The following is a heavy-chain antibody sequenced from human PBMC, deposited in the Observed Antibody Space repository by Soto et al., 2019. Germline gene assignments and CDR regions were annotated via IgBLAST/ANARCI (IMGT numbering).Heavy chain of an antibody. CDR3: ARVQGAYDSSGQKNWFDP. D-gene: IGHD3-22*01. Sequence: QVQLVQSGAEVKKPGASVKVSCKASGYTFTSYGISWVRQAPGQGLEWMGWISAYNGNTNYAQKLQGRVTMTTDTLTPTAXMERRSLRSDDTAVYYCARVQGAYDSSGQKNWFDPWGQGTLVTVSS. CDR1: GYTFTSYG. V-gene: IGHV1-18*01. J-gene: IGHJ5*02. CDR2: ISAYNGNT.